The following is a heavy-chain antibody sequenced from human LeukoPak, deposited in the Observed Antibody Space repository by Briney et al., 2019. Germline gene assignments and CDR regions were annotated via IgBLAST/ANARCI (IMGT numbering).Heavy chain of an antibody. Sequence: GRSLRLSCAASGFTFRSYGMHWVRQAPGKGLEWVAVIWYDGSNKYYADSVKGRFTISRDNSKNTLYLQMNSLRAEDTAVYYCARDEANWRFDYWGQGTLVTVSS. CDR1: GFTFRSYG. J-gene: IGHJ4*02. D-gene: IGHD7-27*01. V-gene: IGHV3-33*08. CDR2: IWYDGSNK. CDR3: ARDEANWRFDY.